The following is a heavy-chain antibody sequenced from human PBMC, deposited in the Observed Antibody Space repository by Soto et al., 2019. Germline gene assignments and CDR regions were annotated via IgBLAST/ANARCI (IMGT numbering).Heavy chain of an antibody. CDR3: ARGLQLWLRLAGFDY. V-gene: IGHV1-46*01. Sequence: ASVKVSCKASGGTFSSYAISWVRQAPGQGLEWMGIINPSGGSTSYAQKFQGRVTMTRDTSTSTVYTELSSLRSEDTAVYYCARGLQLWLRLAGFDYWGQGTLVTVSS. CDR2: INPSGGST. CDR1: GGTFSSYA. J-gene: IGHJ4*02. D-gene: IGHD5-18*01.